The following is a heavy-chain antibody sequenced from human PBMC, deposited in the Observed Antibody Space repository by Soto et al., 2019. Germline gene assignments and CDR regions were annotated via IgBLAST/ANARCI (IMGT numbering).Heavy chain of an antibody. D-gene: IGHD4-17*01. Sequence: QVQLVESGGGVVQPGRSLRLSCAASGFTFSSYGMHWVRQAPGKGLEWVAVIWYDGSNKYYADSVKGRFTISRDNSKNTLYLQMNSLRAEDTAVYYCGANDYADYGVDYWGQGTLVTVSS. CDR1: GFTFSSYG. J-gene: IGHJ4*02. V-gene: IGHV3-33*01. CDR3: GANDYADYGVDY. CDR2: IWYDGSNK.